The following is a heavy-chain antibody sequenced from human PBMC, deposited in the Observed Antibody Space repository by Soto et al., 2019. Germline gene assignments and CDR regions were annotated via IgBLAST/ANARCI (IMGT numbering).Heavy chain of an antibody. CDR2: IKTDASEK. Sequence: PEGALRLFCTPSAFSLGGSWMSWVRHAPGKGLEWLATIKTDASEKKYVDSVRGRFTVSRDNAKNSLYLQMDSLRVEDTAVYYCASDSGYGSGSSVNHYLGYWGHGTLVTV. V-gene: IGHV3-7*01. J-gene: IGHJ4*01. CDR3: ASDSGYGSGSSVNHYLGY. CDR1: AFSLGGSW. D-gene: IGHD3-10*01.